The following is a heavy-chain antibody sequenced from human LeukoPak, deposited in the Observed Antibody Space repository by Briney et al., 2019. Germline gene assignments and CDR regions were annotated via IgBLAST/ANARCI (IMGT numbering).Heavy chain of an antibody. J-gene: IGHJ5*02. V-gene: IGHV1-8*01. CDR3: ARGRFGAAGSGVWFDP. CDR1: GYTFTSYD. CDR2: MNPNSGNT. D-gene: IGHD6-13*01. Sequence: ASVKVSCKASGYTFTSYDINWVRQATGQGLEWMGWMNPNSGNTGYAQKFQGRVTMTRNTSISTAYMELSSLRSEDTAVYYCARGRFGAAGSGVWFDPWGQGTPVTVSS.